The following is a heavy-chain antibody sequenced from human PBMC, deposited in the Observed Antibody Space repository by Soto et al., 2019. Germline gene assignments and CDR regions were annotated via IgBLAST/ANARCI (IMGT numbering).Heavy chain of an antibody. J-gene: IGHJ6*03. CDR3: ARDGDTTGSPKFDYYMDV. V-gene: IGHV1-69*04. Sequence: SVKVSCTASGGTFSSYTISWVRQAPGQGLEWMGRIIPILGIANYAQKFQGRVTITADKSTSTAYMELSSLRSEDTAVYYCARDGDTTGSPKFDYYMDVWGKGTTVTVSS. CDR1: GGTFSSYT. CDR2: IIPILGIA. D-gene: IGHD4-4*01.